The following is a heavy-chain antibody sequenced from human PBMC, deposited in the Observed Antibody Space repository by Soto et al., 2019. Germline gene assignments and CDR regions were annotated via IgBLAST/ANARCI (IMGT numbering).Heavy chain of an antibody. V-gene: IGHV4-39*01. J-gene: IGHJ4*02. CDR2: IYYSGST. Sequence: PSETLSLTCTVSGGSISSPHDYWGWIRQSPGRGLEWIGSIYYSGSTYYNPSLKSRITISVDTSKNQFSLNLTSVTAADTAVYYCAIHVLTAYIVYYFDFWGQGTLVTVSS. D-gene: IGHD3-16*01. CDR1: GGSISSPHDY. CDR3: AIHVLTAYIVYYFDF.